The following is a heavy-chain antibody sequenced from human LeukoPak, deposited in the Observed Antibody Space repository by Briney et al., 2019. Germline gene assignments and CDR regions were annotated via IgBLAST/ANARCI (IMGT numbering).Heavy chain of an antibody. CDR1: GFTFSNAW. J-gene: IGHJ5*02. CDR3: ATGQGYYASGT. CDR2: IKGKTDGGTT. V-gene: IGHV3-15*01. D-gene: IGHD3-10*01. Sequence: GGSLRLSCAASGFTFSNAWMNWVRQAPGKGLEWVGRIKGKTDGGTTDYAAPVKGRITISRDDSKNTLYLQMNSLKTEDTAVYYCATGQGYYASGTWGQGTLVTVSS.